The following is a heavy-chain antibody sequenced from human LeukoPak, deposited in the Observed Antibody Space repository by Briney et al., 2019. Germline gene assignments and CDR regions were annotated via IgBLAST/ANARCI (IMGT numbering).Heavy chain of an antibody. V-gene: IGHV3-30-3*01. D-gene: IGHD1-26*01. CDR1: GFTFSSYA. CDR3: AGEVGTTNFDY. CDR2: ISYDGSNK. J-gene: IGHJ4*02. Sequence: GGSLRLSCAASGFTFSSYAMHWVRQAPGKGLEWVAVISYDGSNKYYADSVKGRFTISRDNSKNTLYLQMNSLRTEDTAVYYCAGEVGTTNFDYWGQGTLVTVSS.